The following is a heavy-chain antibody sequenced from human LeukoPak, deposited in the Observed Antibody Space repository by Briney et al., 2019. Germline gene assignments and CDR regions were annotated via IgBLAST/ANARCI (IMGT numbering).Heavy chain of an antibody. Sequence: SETLSLTCTVSGGSISSYYWSWIRQPPGKGLEWIGYIYYSGSTKYNPSLKSRVTISVDTSKNQFSLKLSTVTAADTAVYYCARHPPTVTTFSEIDYWGQGTLVTVSS. CDR3: ARHPPTVTTFSEIDY. D-gene: IGHD4-17*01. CDR1: GGSISSYY. CDR2: IYYSGST. J-gene: IGHJ4*02. V-gene: IGHV4-59*08.